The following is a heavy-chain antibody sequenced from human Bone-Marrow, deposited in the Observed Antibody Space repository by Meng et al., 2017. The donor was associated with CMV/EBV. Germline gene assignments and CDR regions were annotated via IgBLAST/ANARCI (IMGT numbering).Heavy chain of an antibody. CDR1: GFTFTNYW. D-gene: IGHD7-27*01. CDR2: INEAGSVK. J-gene: IGHJ4*02. V-gene: IGHV3-7*01. CDR3: AREYWGPDY. Sequence: SCKTSGFTFTNYWMTWVRQAPGKGLEWVGNINEAGSVKHYVDSVRGRFTMSRDNTKNSVYLQMNGLRADDTAVYFCAREYWGPDYWGQGTLVTVSS.